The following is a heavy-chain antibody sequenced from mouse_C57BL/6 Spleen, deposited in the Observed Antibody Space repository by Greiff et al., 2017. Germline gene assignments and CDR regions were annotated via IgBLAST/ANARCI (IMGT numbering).Heavy chain of an antibody. CDR2: IRLKSDNYAT. J-gene: IGHJ2*01. V-gene: IGHV6-3*01. D-gene: IGHD1-1*01. CDR3: TGGLRYQWGYFDY. Sequence: EVKLVESGGGLVQPGGSMKLSCVASGFTFSNYWMNWVRQSPEKGLEWVAQIRLKSDNYATHYAESVQGRFTISRDDSKSSVYLQMYNLRAEDTGIYYCTGGLRYQWGYFDYWGQGTTLTVSS. CDR1: GFTFSNYW.